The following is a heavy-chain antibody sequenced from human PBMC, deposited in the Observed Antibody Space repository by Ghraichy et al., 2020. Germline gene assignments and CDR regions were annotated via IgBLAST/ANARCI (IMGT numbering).Heavy chain of an antibody. J-gene: IGHJ3*02. V-gene: IGHV1-58*02. D-gene: IGHD3-22*01. CDR2: IVVGSGNT. CDR3: AAASTYYYDSSGYYGDAFDI. CDR1: GFTFTSSA. Sequence: SVKVSCKASGFTFTSSAMQWVRQARGQRLEWIGWIVVGSGNTNYAQKFQERVTITRDMSTSTAYMELSSLRSEDTAVYYCAAASTYYYDSSGYYGDAFDIWGQGTMVTVSS.